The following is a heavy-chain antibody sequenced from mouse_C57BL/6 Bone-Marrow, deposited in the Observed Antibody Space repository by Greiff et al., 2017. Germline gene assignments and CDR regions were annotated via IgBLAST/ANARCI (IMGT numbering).Heavy chain of an antibody. CDR1: GFNIKDDY. CDR2: IDPENGDT. J-gene: IGHJ4*01. D-gene: IGHD1-2*01. V-gene: IGHV14-4*01. Sequence: VQLQQSGAELVRPGASVKLSCTASGFNIKDDYMHWVKQRPEQGLEWIGWIDPENGDTEYASKFQGKATITADTASNTAYLQLSRLTSEDTAVYYCTSFLDYAMDYWGQGTSVTVSS. CDR3: TSFLDYAMDY.